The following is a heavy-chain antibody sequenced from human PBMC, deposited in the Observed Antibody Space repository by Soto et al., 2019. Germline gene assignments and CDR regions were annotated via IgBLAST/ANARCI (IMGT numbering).Heavy chain of an antibody. D-gene: IGHD6-13*01. CDR2: IYYSGST. CDR1: GGSISSHY. Sequence: SETLSLTCTVSGGSISSHYWSWIRQPPGKGLEWIGSIYYSGSTNYNPSLKSRVTISVNTSKNYCSLMLSSVTAANAAVYYSARDAAIGAAGLGGFDPWGPGTLVTVSS. J-gene: IGHJ5*02. CDR3: ARDAAIGAAGLGGFDP. V-gene: IGHV4-59*11.